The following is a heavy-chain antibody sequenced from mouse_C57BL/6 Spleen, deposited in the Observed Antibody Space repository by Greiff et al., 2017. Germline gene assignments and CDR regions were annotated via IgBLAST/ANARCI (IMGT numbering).Heavy chain of an antibody. CDR1: GFNIKDDY. Sequence: EVQLQQSGAELVRPGASVKLSCTASGFNIKDDYMHWVKQRPEQGLEWIGWIDPENGDTEYASKFQGKATITADTSSNTAYLQLSSLTSEDTAVYYCTTDYCGSSFAYWGQGTLVTVSA. D-gene: IGHD1-1*01. CDR3: TTDYCGSSFAY. J-gene: IGHJ3*01. V-gene: IGHV14-4*01. CDR2: IDPENGDT.